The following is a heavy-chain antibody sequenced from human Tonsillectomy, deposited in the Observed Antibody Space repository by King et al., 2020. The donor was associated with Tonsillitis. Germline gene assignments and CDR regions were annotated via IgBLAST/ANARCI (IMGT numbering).Heavy chain of an antibody. CDR2: IYYIWST. Sequence: VQLQESGPGLVKPSETLSPTCTVSGGSVSSGSYYWSWIRQPPGKGLEWIGYIYYIWSTNYNPSPKSRVTISVDTSKNQFSLTLSSVTAADTAVYYCARDRLTLDAFDIWGQGTMVTVSS. CDR3: ARDRLTLDAFDI. V-gene: IGHV4-61*01. CDR1: GGSVSSGSYY. J-gene: IGHJ3*02. D-gene: IGHD1-14*01.